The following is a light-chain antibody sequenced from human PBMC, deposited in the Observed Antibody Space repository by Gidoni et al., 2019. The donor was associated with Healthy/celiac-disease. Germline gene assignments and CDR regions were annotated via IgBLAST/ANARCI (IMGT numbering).Light chain of an antibody. CDR3: QQSYSTPPT. Sequence: DIQMTQSPSSLSASVGDRVTITCRASQSISSYLNWYQQKPGKAPKLLIYAASSLQSGVPSRVSGSGCGTEFTLTISSLQPEDVATDYCQQSYSTPPTCGGGTKVEIK. V-gene: IGKV1-39*01. J-gene: IGKJ4*01. CDR2: AAS. CDR1: QSISSY.